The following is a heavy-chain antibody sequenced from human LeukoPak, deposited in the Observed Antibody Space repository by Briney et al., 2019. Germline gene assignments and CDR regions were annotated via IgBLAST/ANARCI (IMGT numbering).Heavy chain of an antibody. J-gene: IGHJ4*02. CDR1: GGSISRCSYY. V-gene: IGHV4-39*07. Sequence: SETLSLTCTVSGGSISRCSYYWGWIRQSPGKGLEWIGSIFYSGSTYYNPSLKSRVTISIDTSKKQFSLKLSSVTAADTAVYYCANTIVVVTARRFDYWGQGTLVTVSS. CDR3: ANTIVVVTARRFDY. CDR2: IFYSGST. D-gene: IGHD2-21*02.